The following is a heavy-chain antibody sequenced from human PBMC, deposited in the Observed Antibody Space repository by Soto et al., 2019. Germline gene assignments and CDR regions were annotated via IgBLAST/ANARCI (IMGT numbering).Heavy chain of an antibody. V-gene: IGHV1-18*04. Sequence: ASAKDFSKASSYTFTSYGVSWLRQAPEQGLEWMGWISVYNGNTNYAPKDRDRVTLTDNTSTSTVYLELRSLRSDATAVYYWARTVDYGGNSVPDYWGPGTLVTVSS. D-gene: IGHD4-17*01. CDR2: ISVYNGNT. CDR3: ARTVDYGGNSVPDY. J-gene: IGHJ4*02. CDR1: SYTFTSYG.